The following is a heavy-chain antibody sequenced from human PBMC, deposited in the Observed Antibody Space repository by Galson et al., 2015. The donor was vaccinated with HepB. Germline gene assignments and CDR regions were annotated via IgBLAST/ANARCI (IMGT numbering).Heavy chain of an antibody. CDR3: ASRGDVRGDGFGL. CDR1: GYTFTSFG. D-gene: IGHD3-10*01. Sequence: SVKVSCKASGYTFTSFGITWVRQAPGQGLEWVGWISGSNGNTKYGQKFQGRVTLTTETSTNTVYMNLRSLRSDDTAVYYCASRGDVRGDGFGLWGQGTMVTVPS. CDR2: ISGSNGNT. J-gene: IGHJ3*01. V-gene: IGHV1-18*01.